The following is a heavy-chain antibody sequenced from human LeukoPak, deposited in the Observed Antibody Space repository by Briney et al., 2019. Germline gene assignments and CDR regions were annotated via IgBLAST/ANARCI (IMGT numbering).Heavy chain of an antibody. Sequence: PGGSLRLSCAASGFTFSSYEMNWVRQAAGKGLEWVSYISSSGSTIYYADSVKGRFTISRDNAKNSLYLQMNSLRTEDTAVYYCAKGVARFGYGALLDYWGQGTLVTVSS. D-gene: IGHD4/OR15-4a*01. J-gene: IGHJ4*02. CDR3: AKGVARFGYGALLDY. CDR2: ISSSGSTI. CDR1: GFTFSSYE. V-gene: IGHV3-48*03.